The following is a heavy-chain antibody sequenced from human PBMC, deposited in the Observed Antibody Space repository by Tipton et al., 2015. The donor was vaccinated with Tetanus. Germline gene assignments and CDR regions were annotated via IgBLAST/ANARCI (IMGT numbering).Heavy chain of an antibody. CDR1: GVSIKGGGFY. CDR3: ARDGGNYFYYGMNV. Sequence: LRLSCSVSGVSIKGGGFYWTWIRQPPGKGLEWIGYIYSPGTTSYAPSLRGRATISFDSVKNHFSLSLSSVTAADTAMYYRARDGGNYFYYGMNVWGQGAAVTVSS. V-gene: IGHV4-31*03. CDR2: IYSPGTT. J-gene: IGHJ6*02.